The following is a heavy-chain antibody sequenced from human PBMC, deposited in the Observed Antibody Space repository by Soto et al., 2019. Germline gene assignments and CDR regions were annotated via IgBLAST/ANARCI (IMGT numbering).Heavy chain of an antibody. CDR2: ISDDGSNT. V-gene: IGHV3-30-3*01. D-gene: IGHD3-3*01. J-gene: IGHJ4*02. CDR3: AREVYYGFWSGFNTLPYYHDD. Sequence: QVQLVEYGGGVVQPGRSLRLSCAASGFTFSRHTMHWVRQAPGKELEWVAAISDDGSNTYYADSVNGRFTISRDNSKNMRYLKRNIVGIEATALDHSAREVYYGFWSGFNTLPYYHDDRGPGTLVTVSS. CDR1: GFTFSRHT.